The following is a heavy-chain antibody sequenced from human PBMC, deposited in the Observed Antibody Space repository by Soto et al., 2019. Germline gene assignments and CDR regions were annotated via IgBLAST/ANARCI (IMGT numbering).Heavy chain of an antibody. Sequence: QLQLQESGPGLVKPSETLSLTCTVSGGSISGSSYYWGWIRQPPGKGLEWIGSIYYSGSTHYNPSLKSRVTISVDTSKNHFSLKLSSVTAADTAVYYCARHGSSVPDPRHYFDFWGQGTLVTVSS. V-gene: IGHV4-39*01. J-gene: IGHJ4*02. CDR1: GGSISGSSYY. CDR2: IYYSGST. D-gene: IGHD2-15*01. CDR3: ARHGSSVPDPRHYFDF.